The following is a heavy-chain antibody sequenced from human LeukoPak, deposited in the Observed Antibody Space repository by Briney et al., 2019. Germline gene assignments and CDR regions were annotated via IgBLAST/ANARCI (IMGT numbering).Heavy chain of an antibody. Sequence: GGTLRLSCAASGFTFSSYGMSWVRQAPGKGLEWVSSIVDSGGSTYYADSVKGRFTISRDNSKNTLYLQMNSLRAEDTAVYYCARGLVADIWGQGTMVTVSS. D-gene: IGHD2-15*01. J-gene: IGHJ3*02. CDR2: IVDSGGST. V-gene: IGHV3-23*01. CDR1: GFTFSSYG. CDR3: ARGLVADI.